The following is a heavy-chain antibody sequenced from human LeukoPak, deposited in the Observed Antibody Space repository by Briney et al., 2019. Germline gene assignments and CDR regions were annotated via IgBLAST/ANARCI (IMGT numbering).Heavy chain of an antibody. J-gene: IGHJ4*02. V-gene: IGHV1-69*02. CDR2: IIPILGIA. CDR3: ARGKIGSAAAFDY. D-gene: IGHD6-13*01. CDR1: GGTFSSYT. Sequence: GASVKVSCKASGGTFSSYTISWVRQAPGQGLEWMGRIIPILGIANYAQKFQGRVTITADKSTSTAYMELSSLRSEDTAVYYCARGKIGSAAAFDYWGQETLVTVSS.